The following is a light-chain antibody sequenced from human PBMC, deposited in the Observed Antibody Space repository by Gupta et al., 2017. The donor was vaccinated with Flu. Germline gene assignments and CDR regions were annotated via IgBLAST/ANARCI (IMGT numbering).Light chain of an antibody. CDR2: EVS. CDR1: SSDVGGYNY. J-gene: IGLJ1*01. Sequence: QSALTQPPSASGSPGQSVTISCTGTSSDVGGYNYVSWYQQHPGKAPKLVIYEVSKRPAGVPDRFSGSKSGNTASLTVSGLQAEDEADYYCSSYGGSNNLVFGTGTKVTVV. V-gene: IGLV2-8*01. CDR3: SSYGGSNNLV.